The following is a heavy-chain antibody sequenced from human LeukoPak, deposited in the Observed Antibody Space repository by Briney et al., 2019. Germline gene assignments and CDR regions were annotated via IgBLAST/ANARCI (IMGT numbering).Heavy chain of an antibody. CDR3: ARGSTPGLGYCSSTSCYNHADYFDY. D-gene: IGHD2-2*02. Sequence: ASVKVSCKASGYTFTSYDINWVRQATGQGLGWMGWMNPNSGNTGYAQKFQGRVTTTRNTSISTAYMELSSLRSEDTAVYYCARGSTPGLGYCSSTSCYNHADYFDYWGQGTLVTVSS. CDR1: GYTFTSYD. CDR2: MNPNSGNT. J-gene: IGHJ4*02. V-gene: IGHV1-8*03.